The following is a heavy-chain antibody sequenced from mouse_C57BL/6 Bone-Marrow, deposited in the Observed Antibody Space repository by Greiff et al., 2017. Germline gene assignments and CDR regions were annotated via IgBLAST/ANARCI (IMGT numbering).Heavy chain of an antibody. J-gene: IGHJ2*01. CDR3: ARILLDY. V-gene: IGHV1-69*01. CDR2: IDPSDSYN. CDR1: GYTFTSYW. Sequence: QVQLQQPGAELVMPGASVKLSCKASGYTFTSYWMHWVKQRPGQGLEWIGEIDPSDSYNNYNQKFKGKSTLTVDKSSSTAYMQLSSLTSEDSAVYYCARILLDYWGQGTTLTVSS.